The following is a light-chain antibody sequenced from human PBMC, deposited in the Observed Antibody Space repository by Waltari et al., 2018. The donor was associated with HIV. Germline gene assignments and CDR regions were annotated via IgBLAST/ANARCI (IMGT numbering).Light chain of an antibody. V-gene: IGLV2-14*03. CDR2: DVS. CDR3: SSYTSSSSWV. Sequence: SALTQPTSVSGSPGQSITISCTGTSSDVGGYNYVSWYQQHPGTAPKVMLYDVSNRPSGVSNRFSGSKSGNTASLTISGLQAEDEADYYCSSYTSSSSWVFGGGTKLTVL. CDR1: SSDVGGYNY. J-gene: IGLJ3*02.